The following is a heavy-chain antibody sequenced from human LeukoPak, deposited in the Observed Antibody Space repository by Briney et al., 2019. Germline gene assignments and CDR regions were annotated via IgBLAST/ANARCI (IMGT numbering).Heavy chain of an antibody. V-gene: IGHV4-39*01. CDR1: GGSISSSSYY. D-gene: IGHD3-10*01. CDR3: ARGRPITMVRGVIRVPFDP. J-gene: IGHJ5*02. CDR2: IYYSGST. Sequence: SETLSLTCTVSGGSISSSSYYWGWIRQPPGKGLEWIGSIYYSGSTYYNPSLKSRVTISVDTSKNQFSLKLSSVTAADTAVYYCARGRPITMVRGVIRVPFDPWGQGTLVTVSS.